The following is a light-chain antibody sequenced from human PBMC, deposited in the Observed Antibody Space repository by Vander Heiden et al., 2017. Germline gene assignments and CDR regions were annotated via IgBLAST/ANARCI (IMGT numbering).Light chain of an antibody. V-gene: IGLV2-14*01. CDR2: DVS. Sequence: QSALPQPASVSGSPGQSLTIPCSGTSSDIGAYNYVSWFQQHPDKAPKLIIYDVSIRPSGVSNRFSGSKSGNTASLTISGLLPEDEADYFCSSYTSTSTLYVFGTGTKVTVL. J-gene: IGLJ1*01. CDR3: SSYTSTSTLYV. CDR1: SSDIGAYNY.